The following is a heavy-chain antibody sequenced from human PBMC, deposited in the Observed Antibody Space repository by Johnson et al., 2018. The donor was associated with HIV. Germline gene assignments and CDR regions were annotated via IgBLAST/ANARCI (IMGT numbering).Heavy chain of an antibody. D-gene: IGHD3-22*01. J-gene: IGHJ3*02. CDR3: AILPDYYDSSGYYHNDAFDI. Sequence: VQLVESGGGVVRPGGSLRLSCAASGFTFDDYGMSWVRQAPGTGLEWVSGINWNGGSTGYADSVKGRFPISRDNANNSLYLQMNSLRAEDTALYYCAILPDYYDSSGYYHNDAFDIWGQGTMVTVSS. CDR2: INWNGGST. CDR1: GFTFDDYG. V-gene: IGHV3-20*04.